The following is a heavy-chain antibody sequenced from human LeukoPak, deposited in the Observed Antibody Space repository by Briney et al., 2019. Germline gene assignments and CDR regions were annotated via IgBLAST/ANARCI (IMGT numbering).Heavy chain of an antibody. CDR1: GFTFSNAW. V-gene: IGHV3-23*01. J-gene: IGHJ4*02. CDR2: ISSSGDNT. Sequence: PGGSLRLSCAASGFTFSNAWMSWVRQAPGKGLEWVSSISSSGDNTHYADSVKGRFTISRDNSKDTLYLQMNTLRAEDTAIYYCARRGWLVNFDYWGQGTLVTVSS. D-gene: IGHD6-19*01. CDR3: ARRGWLVNFDY.